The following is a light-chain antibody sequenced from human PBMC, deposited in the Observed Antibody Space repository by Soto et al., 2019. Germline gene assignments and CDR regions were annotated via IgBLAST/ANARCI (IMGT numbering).Light chain of an antibody. J-gene: IGKJ4*01. CDR2: GAS. CDR1: QSVSSY. CDR3: QQYNSYVLT. Sequence: EIVLTHSPATLSLSPGEIATLSCRASQSVSSYLAWYQQKPGQAPRLLIYGASSRATGIPDRFSGSGSGTDFTLTISSLQPDDFATYYCQQYNSYVLTFGGGTKVDIK. V-gene: IGKV3-11*01.